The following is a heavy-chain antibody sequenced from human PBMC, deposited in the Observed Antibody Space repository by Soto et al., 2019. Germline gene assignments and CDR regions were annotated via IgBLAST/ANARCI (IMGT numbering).Heavy chain of an antibody. J-gene: IGHJ4*02. V-gene: IGHV3-23*01. CDR2: ISGSGGRT. Sequence: EVQLLESGGGLVQPGGSLRLSCAASGFTFGSYAMTWVRQAPGKGLELVSAISGSGGRTYYADSLKGRFAISRDNSKNTLYLQINSLRAEDTAVYYCANSGYDGSGSYDFDYWGQGTLVTVSS. CDR3: ANSGYDGSGSYDFDY. CDR1: GFTFGSYA. D-gene: IGHD3-10*01.